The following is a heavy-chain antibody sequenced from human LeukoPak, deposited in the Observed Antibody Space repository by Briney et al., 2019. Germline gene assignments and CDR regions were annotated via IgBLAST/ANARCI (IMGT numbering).Heavy chain of an antibody. CDR1: GFIFSDYH. CDR2: ISPGGDEV. D-gene: IGHD6-19*01. Sequence: GGSLRLSCAASGFIFSDYHMSWIRQAPGKGLEWVSYISPGGDEVYFADSVGGRFTISRDNAKNSLFLQMSSLTAEDTAVYYCSGGRDIAVAGPGGYFDYWGQGSLVTVSS. CDR3: SGGRDIAVAGPGGYFDY. J-gene: IGHJ4*02. V-gene: IGHV3-11*01.